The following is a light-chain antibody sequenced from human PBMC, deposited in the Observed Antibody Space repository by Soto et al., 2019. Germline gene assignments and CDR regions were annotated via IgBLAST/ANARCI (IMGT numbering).Light chain of an antibody. CDR2: DVS. CDR3: CSYAGSYTYV. Sequence: QSALTQPRSVSGSPGQSVTMSCTGTSSDVGGFNYVSWYQQHPGTAPKLMIFDVSERPSGVPDRFSGSKSGNTASLTISGLQAEDEADYYCCSYAGSYTYVFGPGTKVTVL. J-gene: IGLJ1*01. CDR1: SSDVGGFNY. V-gene: IGLV2-11*01.